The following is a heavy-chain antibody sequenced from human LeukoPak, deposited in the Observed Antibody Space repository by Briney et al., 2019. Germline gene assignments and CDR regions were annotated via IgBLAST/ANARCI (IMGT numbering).Heavy chain of an antibody. V-gene: IGHV3-7*03. CDR3: ARYRDYHFDF. D-gene: IGHD4-17*01. CDR2: INQQGGAK. CDR1: GFTFSSYS. J-gene: IGHJ5*01. Sequence: GGSLRLSCAASGFTFSSYSMNWVRQAPGKGLEWLAKINQQGGAKFLVDSMEDRFTVSRDNGKNSLYLQMNSLTAEDTAVYYCARYRDYHFDFWAQGTLVIVSS.